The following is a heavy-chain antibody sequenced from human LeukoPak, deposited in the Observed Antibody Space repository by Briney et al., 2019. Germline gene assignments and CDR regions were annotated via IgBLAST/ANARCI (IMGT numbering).Heavy chain of an antibody. CDR3: AKGDYSGPSY. J-gene: IGHJ4*02. Sequence: AGGSLRLSCAASGFTFDDYAMHWVRQAPGKGLEWVSGISWSSGSIGYADSVKGRFTISRDNAKNSLYLQMNSLRAEDTALYYCAKGDYSGPSYWGQGTLVTVSS. CDR2: ISWSSGSI. D-gene: IGHD1-26*01. CDR1: GFTFDDYA. V-gene: IGHV3-9*01.